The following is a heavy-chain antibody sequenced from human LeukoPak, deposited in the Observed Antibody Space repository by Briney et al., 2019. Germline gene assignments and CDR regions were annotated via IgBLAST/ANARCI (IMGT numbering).Heavy chain of an antibody. CDR2: IYYTGST. D-gene: IGHD3-10*01. Sequence: SQTLSLTCTLAASSISSGGYYCAWIRQHPGKGLQWIGYIYYTGSTYYNPSLKSRVTISVDTSKNQFSLKLSSVTAADTAVYYCARDYYGSGSYSVWFDPWGQGTLVTVSS. CDR1: ASSISSGGYY. CDR3: ARDYYGSGSYSVWFDP. V-gene: IGHV4-31*03. J-gene: IGHJ5*02.